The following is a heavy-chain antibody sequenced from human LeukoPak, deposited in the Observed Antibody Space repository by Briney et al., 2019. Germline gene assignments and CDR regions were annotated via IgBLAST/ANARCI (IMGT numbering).Heavy chain of an antibody. J-gene: IGHJ6*03. CDR2: ISSSGNTI. V-gene: IGHV3-11*04. CDR3: AKGSKEVLFTRDHHMDV. D-gene: IGHD3-3*01. CDR1: GFTFSDYY. Sequence: GGSLRLSCAASGFTFSDYYMTWIRQAPGKGLERVSYISSSGNTIYYADSVKGRFTISRDNAKNSLFLQLNSLRAEDTAVYYCAKGSKEVLFTRDHHMDVWGKGTTVT.